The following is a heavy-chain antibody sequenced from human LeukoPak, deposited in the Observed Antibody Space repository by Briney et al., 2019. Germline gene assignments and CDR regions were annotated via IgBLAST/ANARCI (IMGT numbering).Heavy chain of an antibody. CDR1: GFTFSSYG. J-gene: IGHJ5*02. Sequence: GGSLRLSCAASGFTFSSYGTSWVRQAPGKGREWVSVMYSGCATYYADSVKGLFTISRDNSKNNIYLQMNSLGVEDTAVYYCARHDWFDPWGHGTLVTVSS. V-gene: IGHV3-66*04. CDR2: MYSGCAT. CDR3: ARHDWFDP.